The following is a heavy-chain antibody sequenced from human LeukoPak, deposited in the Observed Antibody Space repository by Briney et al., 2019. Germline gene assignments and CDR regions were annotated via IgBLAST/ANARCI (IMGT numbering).Heavy chain of an antibody. J-gene: IGHJ4*02. CDR2: ISYDGSNK. CDR1: GFTFSSYA. CDR3: ARDAYYDSSGYYYPDY. Sequence: GGSLRLSCAASGFTFSSYAMHWVRQAPGKGLEWVAVISYDGSNKYYADSVKGRFTISRDNSKNTLYLQMNSLRAEDTAVYYCARDAYYDSSGYYYPDYWGQGTLVTVSS. V-gene: IGHV3-30*04. D-gene: IGHD3-22*01.